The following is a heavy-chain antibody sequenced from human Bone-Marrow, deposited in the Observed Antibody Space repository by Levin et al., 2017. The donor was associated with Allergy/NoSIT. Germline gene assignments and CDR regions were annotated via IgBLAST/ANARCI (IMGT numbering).Heavy chain of an antibody. D-gene: IGHD1-1*01. Sequence: ASVKVSCKASGYTFTSYYMHWVRQAPGQGLEWMGIINPSGGSTSHPQKFQGRVTMTRDTSTSTVYMELSSLRSEDTAVYYCASHWNDDPLSAFDIWGQGTMVTVSS. CDR2: INPSGGST. J-gene: IGHJ3*02. V-gene: IGHV1-46*01. CDR1: GYTFTSYY. CDR3: ASHWNDDPLSAFDI.